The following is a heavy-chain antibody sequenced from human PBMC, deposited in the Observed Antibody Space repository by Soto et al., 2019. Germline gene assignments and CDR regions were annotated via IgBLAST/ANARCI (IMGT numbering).Heavy chain of an antibody. CDR3: ATQQLVTLYYYYGMDV. V-gene: IGHV5-10-1*01. D-gene: IGHD6-13*01. CDR1: GYSFTSYW. Sequence: GESLKISCKGSGYSFTSYWISWVRQMPGKGLEWMGRIDPSDSYTNYSPSFQGHVTISADKSISTAYLQWSSLKASDTAMYYCATQQLVTLYYYYGMDVCGQGTTVTVSS. J-gene: IGHJ6*02. CDR2: IDPSDSYT.